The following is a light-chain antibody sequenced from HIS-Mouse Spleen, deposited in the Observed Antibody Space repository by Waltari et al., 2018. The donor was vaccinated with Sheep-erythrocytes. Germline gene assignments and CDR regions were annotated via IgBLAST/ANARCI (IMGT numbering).Light chain of an antibody. J-gene: IGKJ1*01. CDR1: QSLLHSNGYNY. Sequence: DMVMTQSPLSLLVTPGEPASIPCRSSQSLLHSNGYNYLDWYLQKPGQSPQLLIYLGSNRASGVPDRFSGSGSGTDFTLKISRVEAEDVGVYYCMQALQTPWTFGQGTKVEIK. CDR3: MQALQTPWT. V-gene: IGKV2-28*01. CDR2: LGS.